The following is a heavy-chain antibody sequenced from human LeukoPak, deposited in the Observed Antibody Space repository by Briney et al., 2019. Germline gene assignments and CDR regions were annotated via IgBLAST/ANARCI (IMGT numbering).Heavy chain of an antibody. D-gene: IGHD3-3*01. CDR1: GFTFDDYA. Sequence: GGSLRLSCAASGFTFDDYAMHWVRQALGKGLEWVSGISWNSGSIGYADSVKGRFTISRDNAKNSLYLQMNSLRAEDTALYYCARDGTIFGVVIIGGIFDYWGQGTLVTVSS. CDR3: ARDGTIFGVVIIGGIFDY. CDR2: ISWNSGSI. V-gene: IGHV3-9*01. J-gene: IGHJ4*02.